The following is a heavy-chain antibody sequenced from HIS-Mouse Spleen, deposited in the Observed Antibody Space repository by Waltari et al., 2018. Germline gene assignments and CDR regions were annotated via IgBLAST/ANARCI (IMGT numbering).Heavy chain of an antibody. Sequence: QLQLQESGPGLVKPSETLSLTCTVSGGSISSSSYYWGWIRQPPGKGLGWSGSIYYSGRTYSNPSLKSRVTISVDTSNNQFSLKLSSVTAADTAVYYCAREIPYSSSWYDWYFDLWGRGTLVTVSS. J-gene: IGHJ2*01. CDR2: IYYSGRT. CDR3: AREIPYSSSWYDWYFDL. CDR1: GGSISSSSYY. D-gene: IGHD6-13*01. V-gene: IGHV4-39*07.